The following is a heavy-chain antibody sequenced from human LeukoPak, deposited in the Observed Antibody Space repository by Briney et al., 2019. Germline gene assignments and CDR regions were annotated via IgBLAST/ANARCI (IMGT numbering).Heavy chain of an antibody. CDR2: INPNSGGT. CDR3: ARDPQSIVVVTAIRYYYYYMDV. D-gene: IGHD2-21*02. CDR1: GYTFSGYY. J-gene: IGHJ6*03. Sequence: ASVKVSCKASGYTFSGYYMHWVRQAPGQGLEWMGWINPNSGGTNYAQKFQGRVTMTRDTSISTAYMELSRLRSDDTAVYYCARDPQSIVVVTAIRYYYYYMDVWGKGTTVTVSS. V-gene: IGHV1-2*02.